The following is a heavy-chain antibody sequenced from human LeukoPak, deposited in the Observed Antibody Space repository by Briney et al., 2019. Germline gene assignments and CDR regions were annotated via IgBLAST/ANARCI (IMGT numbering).Heavy chain of an antibody. Sequence: GGSLRLSCSASGFTFSSYAMHWVRQAPGKGLEYVSAISSSGGSTYYADSVKGRFTISRDNSKNTLYLQMSSLRAEDTAVYYCVKGELLWFGELEVFDYWGQGTLVTVSS. J-gene: IGHJ4*02. CDR2: ISSSGGST. V-gene: IGHV3-64D*06. CDR3: VKGELLWFGELEVFDY. CDR1: GFTFSSYA. D-gene: IGHD3-10*01.